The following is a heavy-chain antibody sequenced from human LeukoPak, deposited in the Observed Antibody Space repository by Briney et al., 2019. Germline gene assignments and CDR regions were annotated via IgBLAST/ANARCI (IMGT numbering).Heavy chain of an antibody. D-gene: IGHD3-10*01. V-gene: IGHV1-2*02. CDR2: INPNSGGT. Sequence: GASVKVSCKASGYTFTGYYMHWVRQAPGQGLEWMGWINPNSGGTNYAQKFQGRVTMTRSTSISTAYMELSRLRSDDTAVYYCARGWGFDYYGSGSYRYNWFDPWGQGTLVTVSS. J-gene: IGHJ5*02. CDR3: ARGWGFDYYGSGSYRYNWFDP. CDR1: GYTFTGYY.